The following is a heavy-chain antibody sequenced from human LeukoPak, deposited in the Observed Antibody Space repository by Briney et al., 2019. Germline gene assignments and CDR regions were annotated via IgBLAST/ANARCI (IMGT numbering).Heavy chain of an antibody. J-gene: IGHJ2*01. CDR1: GGSISSGSYY. CDR3: ARIVPFYWYFDL. CDR2: IYTSGST. D-gene: IGHD3-22*01. Sequence: SSQTLSLTCTVSGGSISSGSYYWSWIRQPAGKGLEWIGRIYTSGSTNYNPSLKSRVTISVATSKNQFSLKLSSVTAADTAVYYCARIVPFYWYFDLWGRGTLVTVSS. V-gene: IGHV4-61*02.